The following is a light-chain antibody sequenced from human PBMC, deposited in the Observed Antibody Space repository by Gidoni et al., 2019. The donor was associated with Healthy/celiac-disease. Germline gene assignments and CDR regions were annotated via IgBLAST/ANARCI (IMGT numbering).Light chain of an antibody. CDR1: QSVSSY. CDR2: DAY. J-gene: IGKJ4*01. Sequence: EIVLTQSPATLSLSPGERATLSYRASQSVSSYLAWYQQKPGQAPRLLIDDAYNRATGIPARFSGSGSGKDFTLTISSLEPEDFAVYYCQQRSNWLLTFGGGTKVEIK. V-gene: IGKV3-11*01. CDR3: QQRSNWLLT.